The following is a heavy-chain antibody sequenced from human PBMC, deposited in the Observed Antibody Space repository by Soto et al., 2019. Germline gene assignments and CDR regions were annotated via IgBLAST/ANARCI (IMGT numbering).Heavy chain of an antibody. Sequence: QVQLVQSGAEVKKPGASVKVSCKASGYTFTSYDINWVRQATGQGREWMGWMNPNSGNTGYAQKFQGRVTMTRNTSISTAYMELSSLRSEDTAVYYCASGRYSSGWRGDYSYYGMDVWGQGTTVTVSS. J-gene: IGHJ6*02. D-gene: IGHD6-19*01. V-gene: IGHV1-8*01. CDR3: ASGRYSSGWRGDYSYYGMDV. CDR2: MNPNSGNT. CDR1: GYTFTSYD.